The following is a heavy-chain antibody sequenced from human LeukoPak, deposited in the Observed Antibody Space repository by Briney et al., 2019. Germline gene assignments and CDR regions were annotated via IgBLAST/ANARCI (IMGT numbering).Heavy chain of an antibody. D-gene: IGHD6-19*01. Sequence: PSETLSLTCAVYGGSFSGYYWSWIRQPPGKGLEWMGEINHSGSTNYNPSLKSRVTISVDTSKNQFSLKLSSVTAADTAVYYCARGYAGVAGTGRYFDYWGQGTLVTVSS. J-gene: IGHJ4*02. CDR3: ARGYAGVAGTGRYFDY. CDR2: INHSGST. V-gene: IGHV4-34*01. CDR1: GGSFSGYY.